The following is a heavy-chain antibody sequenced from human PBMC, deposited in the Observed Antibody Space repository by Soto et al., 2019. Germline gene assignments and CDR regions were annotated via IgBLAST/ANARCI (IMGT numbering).Heavy chain of an antibody. CDR2: IYYSGST. J-gene: IGHJ5*02. V-gene: IGHV4-30-4*01. D-gene: IGHD3-3*01. CDR1: GVSISSGDYY. Sequence: SESLSLSCTVSGVSISSGDYYWSWIRQPPGKGLEWIGYIYYSGSTYYNPSLKSRVTISVDTSKNQFSLKLSSVTAADTAVYYCAREQHTYYDFWSGGPWFDPWGQGTLVTVSS. CDR3: AREQHTYYDFWSGGPWFDP.